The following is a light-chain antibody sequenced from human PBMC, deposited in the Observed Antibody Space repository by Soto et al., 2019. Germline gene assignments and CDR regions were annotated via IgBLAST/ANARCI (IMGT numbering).Light chain of an antibody. CDR1: QNVGRGY. Sequence: EIVLTQSPGTLSLSPGERATLSCRASQNVGRGYLAWYQQKPGEAPRLLIYHATRSPTGIPDRFSGSGSGTDFTLTISRLEPEDFAEFYCQQYSSSPLTFGGGNKVQIK. V-gene: IGKV3-20*01. CDR3: QQYSSSPLT. CDR2: HAT. J-gene: IGKJ4*01.